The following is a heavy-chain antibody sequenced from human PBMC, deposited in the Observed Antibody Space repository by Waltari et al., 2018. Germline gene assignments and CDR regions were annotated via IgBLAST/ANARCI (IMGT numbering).Heavy chain of an antibody. Sequence: QVQLQESGPGLVKPSETLSLTCAVSGYSISSGYYWGWIRPPPGKGLEWIGSIYHSGSTSYNPSLKSRVTISVDTAKNQFSLKLSSVTAADTAVDYCARDVGSADDYWGQGTLVTVSS. J-gene: IGHJ4*02. D-gene: IGHD5-12*01. CDR2: IYHSGST. CDR3: ARDVGSADDY. CDR1: GYSISSGYY. V-gene: IGHV4-38-2*02.